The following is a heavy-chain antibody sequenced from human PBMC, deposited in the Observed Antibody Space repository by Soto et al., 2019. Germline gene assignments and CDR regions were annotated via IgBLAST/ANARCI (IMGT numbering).Heavy chain of an antibody. CDR3: AREWELLRNGPFDY. D-gene: IGHD1-26*01. CDR2: ISYDGSNK. V-gene: IGHV3-30*03. J-gene: IGHJ4*02. CDR1: GFTFSSYG. Sequence: HPGRSLRLSCAASGFTFSSYGMHWVRQAPGKGLEWVAVISYDGSNKYYADSVKGRFTISRDNSKNTLYLQMNSLRAEDTAVYYCAREWELLRNGPFDYWGQGTLVTVSS.